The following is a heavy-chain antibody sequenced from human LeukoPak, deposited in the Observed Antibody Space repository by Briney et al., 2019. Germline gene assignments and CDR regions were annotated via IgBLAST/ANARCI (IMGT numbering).Heavy chain of an antibody. CDR2: INHSGST. CDR1: GGSISGYY. D-gene: IGHD1-7*01. Sequence: PSETLSLTCAVYGGSISGYYWSWIRQPPGKGLEWIGEINHSGSTNYNPSLKSRVTISVDTSKNQFSLKLSSVTAADTAVYYCARRQRLGLLRRRNWFDPWGQGTLVTVSS. V-gene: IGHV4-34*01. CDR3: ARRQRLGLLRRRNWFDP. J-gene: IGHJ5*02.